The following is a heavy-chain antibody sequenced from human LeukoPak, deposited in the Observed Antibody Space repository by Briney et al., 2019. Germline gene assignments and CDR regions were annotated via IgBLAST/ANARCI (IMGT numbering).Heavy chain of an antibody. CDR2: INPNSGGT. CDR3: ARRGQVAGTGKRYYYYYYMDV. V-gene: IGHV1-2*02. CDR1: GYTFTGYY. J-gene: IGHJ6*03. Sequence: ASVKVSCEASGYTFTGYYMHWVRQAPGQGLEWMGWINPNSGGTNYAQKFQGRVTMTRDTSISTAYMELSRLRSDDTAVYYCARRGQVAGTGKRYYYYYYMDVWGKGTTVTVSS. D-gene: IGHD6-19*01.